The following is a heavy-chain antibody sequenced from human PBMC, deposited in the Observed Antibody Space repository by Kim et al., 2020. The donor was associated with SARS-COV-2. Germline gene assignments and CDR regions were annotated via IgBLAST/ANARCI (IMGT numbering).Heavy chain of an antibody. CDR3: TRGRDIGAARPYFGMDL. Sequence: GKGRFTISRDNAKNSLYLQMYSLRAEDTAVYFCTRGRDIGAARPYFGMDLWGQGTTVTVSS. J-gene: IGHJ6*02. D-gene: IGHD6-6*01. V-gene: IGHV3-21*01.